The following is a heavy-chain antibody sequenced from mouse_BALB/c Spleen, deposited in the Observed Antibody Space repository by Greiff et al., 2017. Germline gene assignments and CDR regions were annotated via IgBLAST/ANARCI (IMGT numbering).Heavy chain of an antibody. CDR2: INSNGGST. CDR3: ARVGSSAWFAY. D-gene: IGHD3-1*01. J-gene: IGHJ3*01. CDR1: GFTFSSYG. Sequence: DVMLVESGGGLVQPGGSLKLSCAASGFTFSSYGMSWVRQTPDKRLELVATINSNGGSTYYPDSVKGRFTISRDNAKNTLYLQMSSLKSEDTAMYYCARVGSSAWFAYWGQGTLVTVSA. V-gene: IGHV5-6-3*01.